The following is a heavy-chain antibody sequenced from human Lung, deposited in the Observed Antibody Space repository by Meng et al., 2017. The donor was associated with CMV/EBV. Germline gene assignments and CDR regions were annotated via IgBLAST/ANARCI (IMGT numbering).Heavy chain of an antibody. V-gene: IGHV3-7*01. CDR1: GFSLSAYW. CDR3: VRGRGLDA. D-gene: IGHD6-25*01. J-gene: IGHJ6*02. CDR2: IKEDGSER. Sequence: GEXXKISCAASGFSLSAYWMTWVRQAPGQGLEWVANIKEDGSERDYVDSVEGRFTISRDNSRNSLFLEMNSLRVGDTAVYYCVRGRGLDAWGQGTPVTVSS.